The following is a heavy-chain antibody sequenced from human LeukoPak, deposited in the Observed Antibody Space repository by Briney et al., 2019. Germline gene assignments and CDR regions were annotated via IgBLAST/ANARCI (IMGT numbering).Heavy chain of an antibody. J-gene: IGHJ6*03. CDR2: IRYDGSNK. V-gene: IGHV3-30*02. CDR1: GFTFSSYG. CDR3: AKDASSSWHHYYYYYMDV. D-gene: IGHD6-13*01. Sequence: PGGSLRLSCAASGFTFSSYGMHWVRQAPGKGLEWVAFIRYDGSNKYYADSVKGRFTISRDNSKNTLYLQMNSLRAEDTAVYYCAKDASSSWHHYYYYYMDVWGKGTTVTISS.